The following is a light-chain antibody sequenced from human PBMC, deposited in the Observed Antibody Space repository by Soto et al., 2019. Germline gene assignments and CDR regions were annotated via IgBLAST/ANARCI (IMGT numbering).Light chain of an antibody. J-gene: IGKJ1*01. V-gene: IGKV3-20*01. CDR2: GAS. CDR3: HQYGSSQT. Sequence: EIVLTQSPGTLSLSPGERATRSCWASQTVGSSFLAWFQHKPGQAPRPLIYGASTRATGIPDRFSGSGSGTDFTLTISRLEPEDFAVYYCHQYGSSQTFGQGTK. CDR1: QTVGSSF.